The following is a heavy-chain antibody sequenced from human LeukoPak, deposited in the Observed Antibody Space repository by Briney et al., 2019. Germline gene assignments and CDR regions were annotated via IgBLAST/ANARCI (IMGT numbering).Heavy chain of an antibody. D-gene: IGHD3-22*01. V-gene: IGHV4-31*03. Sequence: SETLSLTCTVSGGSISSGGYYWSWIRQHPGKGLEWIGYIYYSGSTYYNPSLKSRVTISVDTSKNQFSLKLSSVTAADTAVYYCARVVVVIGGNWFDPWGRGTLATVSS. CDR2: IYYSGST. CDR3: ARVVVVIGGNWFDP. J-gene: IGHJ5*02. CDR1: GGSISSGGYY.